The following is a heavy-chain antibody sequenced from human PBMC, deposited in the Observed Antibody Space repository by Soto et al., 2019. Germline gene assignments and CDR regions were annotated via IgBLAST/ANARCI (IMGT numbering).Heavy chain of an antibody. D-gene: IGHD3-22*01. J-gene: IGHJ3*02. CDR2: ISSSSSTI. CDR3: ARDSLLYYYDSSGSDAFDI. CDR1: GLTCSSYS. Sequence: PVGPMRLSCAASGLTCSSYSMNCVRQATGKGLEWVSYISSSSSTIYYADSVKGRFTISRDNAKNSLYLQMNSLRAEDTAVYYCARDSLLYYYDSSGSDAFDIWGQGTMVTVSS. V-gene: IGHV3-48*01.